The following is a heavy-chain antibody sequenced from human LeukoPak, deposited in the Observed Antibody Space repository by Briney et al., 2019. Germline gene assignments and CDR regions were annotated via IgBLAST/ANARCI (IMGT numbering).Heavy chain of an antibody. CDR3: ARAAGLNPFDY. J-gene: IGHJ4*02. CDR2: IYYSGST. Sequence: SETLSLTCTVSGGSINYYYWSWIRQPPGKGLEWIGYIYYSGSTYYNPSLKSRVTISVDTSKNQFSLKLSSVTAADTAVYYCARAAGLNPFDYWGQGTLVTVSS. CDR1: GGSINYYY. V-gene: IGHV4-59*01. D-gene: IGHD6-13*01.